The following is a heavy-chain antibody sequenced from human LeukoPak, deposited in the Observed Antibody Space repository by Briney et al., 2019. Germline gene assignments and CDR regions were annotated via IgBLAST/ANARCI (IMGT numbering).Heavy chain of an antibody. CDR3: AKDIVVVPDAFDY. J-gene: IGHJ4*02. CDR2: IIGGGGIT. Sequence: GGSLRLSCAASGFTFSNYAMSWVRQAPGKGLEWASGIIGGGGITYYADSVKGRFTISRDNSMNTLFLQMNNLRAGDTAVYYCAKDIVVVPDAFDYWGLGTLVTVSS. V-gene: IGHV3-23*01. D-gene: IGHD2-2*01. CDR1: GFTFSNYA.